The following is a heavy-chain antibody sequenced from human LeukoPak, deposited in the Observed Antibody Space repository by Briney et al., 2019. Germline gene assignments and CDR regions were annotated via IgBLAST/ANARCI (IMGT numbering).Heavy chain of an antibody. Sequence: GESLRISCKGSGYTFTNYWIGWVRQMPGKGLEWMGIIFPGDSDTTCSPSFQGQVTFSADKSIATAYLQWSSLTASDTAMFYCARRSNASFDHWGQGTLVSVSS. CDR3: ARRSNASFDH. CDR1: GYTFTNYW. J-gene: IGHJ4*02. V-gene: IGHV5-51*01. CDR2: IFPGDSDT.